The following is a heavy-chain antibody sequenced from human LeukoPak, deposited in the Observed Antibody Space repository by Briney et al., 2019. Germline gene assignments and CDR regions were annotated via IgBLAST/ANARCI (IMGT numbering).Heavy chain of an antibody. CDR2: IRSKANSYAT. CDR3: TSRIVAVPAATDY. D-gene: IGHD2-2*01. J-gene: IGHJ4*02. V-gene: IGHV3-73*01. Sequence: GESLKLSCAASGFTFSGSAMHWVRQASGKGLEWVGRIRSKANSYATAYAASVKCRFTISRDDSKNTAYLQMNSLKTEDTAVYYCTSRIVAVPAATDYWGQGTLVTVPS. CDR1: GFTFSGSA.